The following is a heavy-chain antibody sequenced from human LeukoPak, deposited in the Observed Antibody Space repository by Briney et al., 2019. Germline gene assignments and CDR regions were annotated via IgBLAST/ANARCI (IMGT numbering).Heavy chain of an antibody. CDR3: ARHCSSSGYYFDY. J-gene: IGHJ4*02. CDR1: GGSITSGDYY. CDR2: IYYSGNT. V-gene: IGHV4-39*01. Sequence: SETLSLTCTVSGGSITSGDYYWSWIRQPPGKGLEWIGSIYYSGNTYYNPSLKSRVTISVDTSKNQFSLKLSSVTAADTAVYYCARHCSSSGYYFDYWGQGTLVTVSP. D-gene: IGHD6-6*01.